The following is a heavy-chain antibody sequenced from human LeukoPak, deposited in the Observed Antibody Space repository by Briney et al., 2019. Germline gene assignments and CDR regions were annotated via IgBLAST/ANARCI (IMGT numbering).Heavy chain of an antibody. D-gene: IGHD2-2*01. J-gene: IGHJ4*02. Sequence: GGSLRLSCAASGFTFSRYWMHWVRQAPGKGLVWVSRINSDGSSTNYADSMKGRFTISRDNAKNTLFLQMDSLRAEDTAVYYCARPSECCSSTTCSIDYWGQGTLVTVSS. CDR3: ARPSECCSSTTCSIDY. CDR1: GFTFSRYW. CDR2: INSDGSST. V-gene: IGHV3-74*01.